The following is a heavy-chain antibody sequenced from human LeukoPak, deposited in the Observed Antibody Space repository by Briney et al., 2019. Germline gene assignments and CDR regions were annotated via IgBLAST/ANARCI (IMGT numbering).Heavy chain of an antibody. CDR2: VTWNGGRT. CDR3: ARDPTEGFEELLSPPDY. CDR1: GFTFNTYS. V-gene: IGHV3-20*04. J-gene: IGHJ4*02. D-gene: IGHD3-10*01. Sequence: GGSLRLSCEASGFTFNTYSMNWARQAPGKGLEWVSGVTWNGGRTGYADSVKGRFTISRDSAKKSLYLQMNSLRAEDTALYYCARDPTEGFEELLSPPDYWGQGTLVTVSS.